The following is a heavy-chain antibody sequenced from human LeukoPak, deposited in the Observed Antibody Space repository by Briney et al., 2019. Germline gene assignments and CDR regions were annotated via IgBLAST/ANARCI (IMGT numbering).Heavy chain of an antibody. CDR1: GGPISSYY. Sequence: SETLSLTCTVSGGPISSYYWSWIRQPPGKGLEWIGYIYYSGSTNYNPSLKSRVTISLDTSKNQFSLKLSSVTAADTAVYYCARLVGATFDYWGQGTLVTVSS. D-gene: IGHD1-26*01. CDR3: ARLVGATFDY. J-gene: IGHJ4*02. V-gene: IGHV4-59*08. CDR2: IYYSGST.